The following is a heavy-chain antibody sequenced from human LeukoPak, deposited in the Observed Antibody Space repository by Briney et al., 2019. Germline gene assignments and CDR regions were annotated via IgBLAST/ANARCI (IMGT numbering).Heavy chain of an antibody. CDR2: INQDGTEK. J-gene: IGHJ4*02. D-gene: IGHD3-10*01. V-gene: IGHV3-7*01. Sequence: GGSLRLSCAASGFTFTTYWMSWVRQLPGKGLEWVANINQDGTEKYYVDSVKGRFTISRDNAKNSLDLQMNSLRVEDTAIYYCVKVAKYYYGSETYYFFEHWGQGTPVTASS. CDR3: VKVAKYYYGSETYYFFEH. CDR1: GFTFTTYW.